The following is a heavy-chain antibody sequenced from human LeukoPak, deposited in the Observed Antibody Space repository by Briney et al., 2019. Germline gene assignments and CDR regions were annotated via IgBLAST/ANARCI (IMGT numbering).Heavy chain of an antibody. CDR2: ISSSSNTI. D-gene: IGHD6-25*01. J-gene: IGHJ4*02. V-gene: IGHV3-48*02. CDR1: GFTFSSYS. Sequence: GGSLRLSCAASGFTFSSYSMTWVRQAPGKGLEWVSYISSSSNTIYYADSVKGRFTISRDKAKNSLYLQMNSLRDEDTAVYYCARGLRSIAAAVTFDYWGQGTLVTVSS. CDR3: ARGLRSIAAAVTFDY.